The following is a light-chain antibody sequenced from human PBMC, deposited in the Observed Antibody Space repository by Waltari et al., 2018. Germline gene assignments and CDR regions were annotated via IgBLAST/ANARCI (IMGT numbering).Light chain of an antibody. CDR3: QQSYSTPP. Sequence: DIQMTQSPSSLCASVGDRVTITCRASQSISGYLNWYQQKPGKAPKLLIYAASSLQSGVPSRFSGSGSGTDFTLTISSLQPEDFATYYCQQSYSTPPFGQGTKLEIK. J-gene: IGKJ2*01. CDR2: AAS. CDR1: QSISGY. V-gene: IGKV1-39*01.